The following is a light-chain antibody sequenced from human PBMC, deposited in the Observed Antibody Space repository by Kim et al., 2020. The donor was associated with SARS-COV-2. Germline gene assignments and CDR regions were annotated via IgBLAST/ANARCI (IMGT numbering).Light chain of an antibody. CDR3: QHYGSSLYT. Sequence: EIVLTQSPGTLSLSPGERATLSCRASQSVGNNYLAWYQQKPGQAPSLLIYGASSRATGIPDRFSGSGSGTDFTLTISRLEPEDFAVYYCQHYGSSLYTFGQGTKLEIK. V-gene: IGKV3-20*01. J-gene: IGKJ2*01. CDR1: QSVGNNY. CDR2: GAS.